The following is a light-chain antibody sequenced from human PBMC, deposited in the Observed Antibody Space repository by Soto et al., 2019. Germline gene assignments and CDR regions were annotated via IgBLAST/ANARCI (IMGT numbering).Light chain of an antibody. CDR2: AAS. V-gene: IGKV3-15*01. Sequence: EIVMTQSPVTLSVSPGDRVTLSCRASQSVSNAVAWYQQKYGQSPRLLIYAASTRATGVPDRFWGSGSGTDFTLTISSMQYEDFAIYYCQQYDLWGSFGGGTRVEI. J-gene: IGKJ4*01. CDR3: QQYDLWGS. CDR1: QSVSNA.